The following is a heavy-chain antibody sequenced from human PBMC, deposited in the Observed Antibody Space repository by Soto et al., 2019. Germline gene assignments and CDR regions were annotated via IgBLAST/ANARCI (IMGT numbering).Heavy chain of an antibody. D-gene: IGHD2-15*01. Sequence: GGPLRLSCAASGFTVSSNYMGWVRQAPGKGLECVSVIYSGATTYYADSVKGRFTISRDTSRNTLYLQMNSLRAEDTAVYYCSRDLGYCVGGSCYGLAYWGQGTLVTVSS. CDR1: GFTVSSNY. CDR3: SRDLGYCVGGSCYGLAY. CDR2: IYSGATT. J-gene: IGHJ4*02. V-gene: IGHV3-66*01.